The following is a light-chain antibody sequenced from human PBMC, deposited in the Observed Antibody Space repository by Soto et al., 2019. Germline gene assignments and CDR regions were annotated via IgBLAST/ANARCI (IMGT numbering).Light chain of an antibody. J-gene: IGKJ4*01. CDR2: LGS. CDR3: MQALQTPLT. Sequence: DIVMTQSPLSLPVTPGEPASISCRSSQSLLHSNGYNYLDWYLQKPGQSPQLLIYLGSNRASGVHDRFSGSGSGTDFTLKISRVEAEDVGDYYCMQALQTPLTFGGRTKVQIK. V-gene: IGKV2-28*01. CDR1: QSLLHSNGYNY.